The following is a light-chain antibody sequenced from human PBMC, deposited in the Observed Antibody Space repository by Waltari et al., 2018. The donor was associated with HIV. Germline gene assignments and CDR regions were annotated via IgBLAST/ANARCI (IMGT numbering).Light chain of an antibody. Sequence: EIVLTQSPGTLSLSPGESATLSCRVSRSISSTFLVWYQQKPDQPPRLLTYSASTRAAGVPSRCRPGGSGTDFTLTISGLEAEDFAVYYCQQCGTSPRTFGQGTRLEIK. J-gene: IGKJ2*01. CDR1: RSISSTF. CDR2: SAS. CDR3: QQCGTSPRT. V-gene: IGKV3-20*01.